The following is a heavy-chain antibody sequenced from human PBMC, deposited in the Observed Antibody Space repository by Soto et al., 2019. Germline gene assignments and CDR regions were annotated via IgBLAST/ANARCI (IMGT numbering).Heavy chain of an antibody. J-gene: IGHJ4*02. CDR3: ARDRHEYSSGYSHHFDY. V-gene: IGHV3-66*01. CDR2: IYSGGST. Sequence: GGSLRLSCAASGFTVSSNYMSWVRQAPGKGLEWVSVIYSGGSTYYADSVKGRFTISRDNSKNTLYLQMNSLRAEDTAVYYCARDRHEYSSGYSHHFDYWGQGTLVTVSS. D-gene: IGHD3-22*01. CDR1: GFTVSSNY.